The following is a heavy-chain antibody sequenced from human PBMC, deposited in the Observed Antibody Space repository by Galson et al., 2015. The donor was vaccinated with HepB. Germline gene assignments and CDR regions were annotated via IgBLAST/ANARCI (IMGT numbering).Heavy chain of an antibody. CDR2: ISYDGSNK. Sequence: SLRLSCAASGFTFSSYAMHWVRQAPGKGLEWVAVISYDGSNKYYADSVKGRFTISRDNSKNTLYLQMNSLRAEDTAVYYCASEERITMIVVVGQNAFDIWGQGTMVTVSS. D-gene: IGHD3-22*01. CDR1: GFTFSSYA. CDR3: ASEERITMIVVVGQNAFDI. J-gene: IGHJ3*02. V-gene: IGHV3-30-3*01.